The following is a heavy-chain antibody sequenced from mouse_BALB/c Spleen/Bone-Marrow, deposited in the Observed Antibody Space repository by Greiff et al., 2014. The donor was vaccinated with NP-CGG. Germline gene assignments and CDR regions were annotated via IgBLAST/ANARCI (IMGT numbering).Heavy chain of an antibody. Sequence: EVQGVESGGGLVQPGGSLKLSCAASGFTFSNYGMSWVRQTPDKRLELVATINGNGGSTYYPDSVKGRFTISRDTAKSTLYLRMSSLKSEETAMYYCVRGNYGNYEDYFDFWGQGTTLTVSS. CDR1: GFTFSNYG. CDR3: VRGNYGNYEDYFDF. CDR2: INGNGGST. V-gene: IGHV5-6-3*01. D-gene: IGHD2-1*01. J-gene: IGHJ2*01.